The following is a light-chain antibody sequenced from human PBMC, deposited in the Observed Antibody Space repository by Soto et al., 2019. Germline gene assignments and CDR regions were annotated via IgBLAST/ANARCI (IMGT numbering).Light chain of an antibody. J-gene: IGKJ2*01. V-gene: IGKV1-33*01. CDR1: QDISNY. CDR2: DAS. CDR3: QQYDKLLRTT. Sequence: DIQMTQSPSSLSASVGDRVTITCQASQDISNYLNWYQQKPGKAPKLLIYDASTLATGVPSRFSGRGSGTDFTFTISSRQPEDIATYYGQQYDKLLRTTFGQGTKLAIK.